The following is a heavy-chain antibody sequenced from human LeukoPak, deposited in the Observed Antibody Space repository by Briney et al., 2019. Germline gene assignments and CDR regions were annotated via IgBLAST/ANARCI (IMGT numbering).Heavy chain of an antibody. V-gene: IGHV3-23*01. CDR2: ISGSGGST. D-gene: IGHD5-18*01. CDR3: AGRPTGYSSGYIH. CDR1: GFTFSSYA. J-gene: IGHJ4*02. Sequence: GGSLRLSCTASGFTFSSYAMSWVRQAPGKGLEWVSAISGSGGSTYYADSVKGRFTISRDNSENIVYLQMNNLRVEDTAVYYCAGRPTGYSSGYIHWGQGTLVTVSS.